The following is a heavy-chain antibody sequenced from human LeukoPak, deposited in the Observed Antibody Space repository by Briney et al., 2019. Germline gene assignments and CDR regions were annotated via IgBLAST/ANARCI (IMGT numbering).Heavy chain of an antibody. V-gene: IGHV3-21*01. CDR3: AKESGHCGADCLALNDY. D-gene: IGHD2-21*02. CDR2: INTRSSNI. Sequence: KAGGSLRLSCAASGFTFNSYTMSWVRQAPEKGLEWVSSINTRSSNIYYADSMKGRFTVSRDNTKNSLYLQMNSLRAEDTAVYFCAKESGHCGADCLALNDYWGQGTLVTVSS. CDR1: GFTFNSYT. J-gene: IGHJ4*02.